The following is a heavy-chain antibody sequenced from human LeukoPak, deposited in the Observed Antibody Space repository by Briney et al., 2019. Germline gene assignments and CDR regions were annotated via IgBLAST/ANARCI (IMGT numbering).Heavy chain of an antibody. J-gene: IGHJ6*03. CDR3: ASLGIAVPPYYYYYYMDV. CDR1: GGGFTFTSHS. Sequence: SVTVSFKASGGGFTFTSHSISWMRQAPGQGLEWMGGLIPIYGSANYAQKFQGRVTITTDESTSTAYMELSSLRSEDTAVYYCASLGIAVPPYYYYYYMDVWGKGTTVTVSS. V-gene: IGHV1-69*05. D-gene: IGHD6-19*01. CDR2: LIPIYGSA.